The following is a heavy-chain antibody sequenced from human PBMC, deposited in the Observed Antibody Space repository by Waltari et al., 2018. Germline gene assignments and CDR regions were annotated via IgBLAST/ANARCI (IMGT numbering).Heavy chain of an antibody. CDR1: GCLFSSNG. CDR3: ARGRGVLSDAYFDY. V-gene: IGHV3-33*01. D-gene: IGHD3-10*01. CDR2: IWYDGSRT. Sequence: QIQLVESGGGVVQPGRYLRLSCAASGCLFSSNGLHGVRQAPGKGLEWVAGIWYDGSRTLYADSVKGRFTISRDNSKNTLSLQMNSLRAEDTALYYCARGRGVLSDAYFDYWGQGTLVTVSS. J-gene: IGHJ4*02.